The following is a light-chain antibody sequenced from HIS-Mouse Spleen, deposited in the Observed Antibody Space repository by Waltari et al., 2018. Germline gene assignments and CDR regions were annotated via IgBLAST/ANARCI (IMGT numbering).Light chain of an antibody. CDR3: QQLNSYPPT. J-gene: IGKJ1*01. V-gene: IGKV1-8*01. Sequence: AIRMTQSPSSFPASTGDRVTITCRASQGISSYLAWYQQKPGKAPKLLIYAASTLQSGVPSRFSGSGSGTEFTLTISSLQPEDFATYYCQQLNSYPPTFGQGTKVEIK. CDR2: AAS. CDR1: QGISSY.